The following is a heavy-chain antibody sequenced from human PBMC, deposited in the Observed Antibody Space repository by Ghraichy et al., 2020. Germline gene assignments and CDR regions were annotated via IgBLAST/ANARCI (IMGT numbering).Heavy chain of an antibody. CDR2: INHSGST. V-gene: IGHV4-34*01. CDR3: ARPRIAASRAFDN. D-gene: IGHD6-13*01. J-gene: IGHJ4*02. Sequence: SETLSLTCAVYGGSFSVYYWSWIRQPPGKRLEWIGEINHSGSTNYNPSLKSRVTISVDTSKNQFSLKLSSVTAADTAVYYCARPRIAASRAFDNWGQGTLVTVSS. CDR1: GGSFSVYY.